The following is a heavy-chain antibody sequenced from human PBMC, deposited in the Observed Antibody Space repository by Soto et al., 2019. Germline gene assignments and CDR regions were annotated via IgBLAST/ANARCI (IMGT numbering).Heavy chain of an antibody. CDR3: ARDKRLLRGCSSTSCLYWFDP. CDR1: GYTFTSYG. V-gene: IGHV1-18*04. Sequence: ASVKVSCKASGYTFTSYGISGVRQAPGQGLEWMGWISAYNGNTNYAQKLQGRVTMTTDTSTGTANMELRSLRPDDTAVYYCARDKRLLRGCSSTSCLYWFDPWGQGTLVTVSS. CDR2: ISAYNGNT. D-gene: IGHD2-2*01. J-gene: IGHJ5*02.